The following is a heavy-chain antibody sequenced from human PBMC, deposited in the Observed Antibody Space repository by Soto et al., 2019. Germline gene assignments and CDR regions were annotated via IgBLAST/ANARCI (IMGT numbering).Heavy chain of an antibody. D-gene: IGHD5-12*01. V-gene: IGHV5-51*01. CDR3: ARRVRRDGYNCFDY. CDR1: GYSFTSYW. CDR2: IYPGDSDT. J-gene: IGHJ4*02. Sequence: ESLKISFKGSGYSFTSYWIGWVRQIPGKGLEWMGIIYPGDSDTRYSPSFQGQVTISADKSISTAYLQWSSLKASDTAMYYCARRVRRDGYNCFDYWGQGTLVTVSS.